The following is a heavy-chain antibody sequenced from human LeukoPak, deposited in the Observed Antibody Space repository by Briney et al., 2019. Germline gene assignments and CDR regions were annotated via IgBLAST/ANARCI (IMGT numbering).Heavy chain of an antibody. CDR3: ARGPFMVRGPKSAFDI. D-gene: IGHD3-10*01. CDR2: INHSGST. Sequence: PSETLSLTCAVYGGSFSGYYWSWIRQPPGKGLEWIGEINHSGSTNYNPSLKSRVTISVDTSKNQFSLKLSSVTAADTAVYYCARGPFMVRGPKSAFDIWGQGTMVTVSS. V-gene: IGHV4-34*01. J-gene: IGHJ3*02. CDR1: GGSFSGYY.